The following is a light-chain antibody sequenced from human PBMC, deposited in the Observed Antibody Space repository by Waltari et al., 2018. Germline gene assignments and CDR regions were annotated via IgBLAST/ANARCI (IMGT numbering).Light chain of an antibody. Sequence: EIVLTQSPATLSLSPGERATLSCRASQSVSSYLAWYQQKPGQAPRLLIYDASNRATGIPARFSGSGSATDFTLTISSLEPEDFAVYYCQQRSNWPRGVTFGGGTKVEIK. V-gene: IGKV3-11*01. CDR1: QSVSSY. CDR3: QQRSNWPRGVT. J-gene: IGKJ4*01. CDR2: DAS.